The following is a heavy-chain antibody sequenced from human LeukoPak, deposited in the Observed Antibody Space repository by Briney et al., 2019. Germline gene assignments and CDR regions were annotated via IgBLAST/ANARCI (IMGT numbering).Heavy chain of an antibody. V-gene: IGHV3-30*02. Sequence: GGSLRLSCAASGFTFSSYAMHWVRQAPGKGLEWVTFIRYNGSNKYYADSVQGRFTISRDNSKNTLYLQMNSLRAEDTAVYYCAREEMTTDAFDIWGQGTMVTVSS. CDR3: AREEMTTDAFDI. D-gene: IGHD4-17*01. CDR2: IRYNGSNK. CDR1: GFTFSSYA. J-gene: IGHJ3*02.